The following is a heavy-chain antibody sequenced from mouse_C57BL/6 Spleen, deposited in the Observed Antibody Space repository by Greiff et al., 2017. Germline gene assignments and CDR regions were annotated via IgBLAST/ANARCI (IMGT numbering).Heavy chain of an antibody. CDR2: IHPNSGST. CDR1: GYTFTSYW. Sequence: QVQLQQPGAELVQPGASVTLSCKASGYTFTSYWLHWVKQRPGQGLEWLGMIHPNSGSTNYNEKFKSKATLTVDKSSSTAYMQRSSVTSEDSAVYYCALGYSNYYYFDYWGQGTTLTVSS. D-gene: IGHD2-5*01. CDR3: ALGYSNYYYFDY. J-gene: IGHJ2*01. V-gene: IGHV1-64*01.